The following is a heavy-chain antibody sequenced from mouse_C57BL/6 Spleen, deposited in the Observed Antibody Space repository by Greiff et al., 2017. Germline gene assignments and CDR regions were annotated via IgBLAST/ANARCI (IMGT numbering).Heavy chain of an antibody. D-gene: IGHD3-2*02. Sequence: VQLQQSDAELVKPGASVKISCKVSGYTFTDHTIHWMKQRPEPGLEWIGYIYPRDGSTKYNEKFKGKATLTAGKSSSTAYMQLNSLTSEDSAVYFCAREGDSSGPGFAYWGQGTLVTVSA. V-gene: IGHV1-78*01. CDR3: AREGDSSGPGFAY. CDR1: GYTFTDHT. J-gene: IGHJ3*01. CDR2: IYPRDGST.